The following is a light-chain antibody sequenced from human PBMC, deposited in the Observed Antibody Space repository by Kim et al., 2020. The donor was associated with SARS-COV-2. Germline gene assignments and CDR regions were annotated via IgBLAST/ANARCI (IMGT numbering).Light chain of an antibody. CDR3: QAWDSSTAV. Sequence: LSPGQTASITCSGDKLGDKYACWYQQKPGQSPVLVIYQDSKRPSGIPERFSGSNSGNTATLTISGTQAMDEADYYCQAWDSSTAVFGGGTKLTVL. V-gene: IGLV3-1*01. J-gene: IGLJ2*01. CDR1: KLGDKY. CDR2: QDS.